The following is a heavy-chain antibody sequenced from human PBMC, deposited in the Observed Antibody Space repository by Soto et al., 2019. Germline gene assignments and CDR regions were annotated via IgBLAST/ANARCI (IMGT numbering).Heavy chain of an antibody. Sequence: GGSLRLSCAAPGFTFSSYWMSWVRQAPGKGLEWVANIKQDGSEKYYVDSVKGRFTISRDNAKNSLYLQMNSLRAEDTAVYYCARDQAGLVAARLDYWGQGTLVTVSS. V-gene: IGHV3-7*01. D-gene: IGHD6-6*01. CDR3: ARDQAGLVAARLDY. CDR1: GFTFSSYW. J-gene: IGHJ4*02. CDR2: IKQDGSEK.